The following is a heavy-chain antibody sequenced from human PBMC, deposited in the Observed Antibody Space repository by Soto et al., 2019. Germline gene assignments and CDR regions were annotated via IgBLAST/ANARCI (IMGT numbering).Heavy chain of an antibody. CDR2: IWNDGSNE. V-gene: IGHV3-33*06. Sequence: PGGSLRLSCEASGFNFSSYGIHWVRQAPGKGLEWVAIIWNDGSNEYYADSVKGRFSVSRDNSKNTLYLQMNSLRAEDTAVYYCAKDRNYYDSSGYDYWGQGTLVTVSS. J-gene: IGHJ4*02. CDR3: AKDRNYYDSSGYDY. CDR1: GFNFSSYG. D-gene: IGHD3-22*01.